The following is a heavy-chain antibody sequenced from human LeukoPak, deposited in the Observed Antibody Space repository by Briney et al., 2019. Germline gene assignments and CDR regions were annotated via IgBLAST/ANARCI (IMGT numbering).Heavy chain of an antibody. Sequence: GGSLRLSCAASGFSFSSYSMNWVRQAPGKGLEWVSSISSASYYIFYTDSVKGRFTISRDNAKTSLYLQMNSLRAEDTAIYYCAKLNSRTTVTIDIDCWGQGTLVTVSS. J-gene: IGHJ4*02. CDR2: ISSASYYI. CDR1: GFSFSSYS. CDR3: AKLNSRTTVTIDIDC. D-gene: IGHD4-17*01. V-gene: IGHV3-21*04.